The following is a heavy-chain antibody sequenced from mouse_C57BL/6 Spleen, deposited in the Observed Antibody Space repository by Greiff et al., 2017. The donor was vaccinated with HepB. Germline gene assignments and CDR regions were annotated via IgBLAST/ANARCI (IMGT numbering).Heavy chain of an antibody. D-gene: IGHD1-1*01. V-gene: IGHV5-16*01. CDR1: GFTFSDYY. J-gene: IGHJ1*03. CDR3: AREGESRNFDV. CDR2: INYDGSST. Sequence: DVMLVESEGGLVQPGSSMKLSCTASGFTFSDYYMAWVRQVPEKGLEWVANINYDGSSTYYLDSLKSRFIISRDNAKNILYLQMSSLKSEDTATYYCAREGESRNFDVWGTGTTVTVSS.